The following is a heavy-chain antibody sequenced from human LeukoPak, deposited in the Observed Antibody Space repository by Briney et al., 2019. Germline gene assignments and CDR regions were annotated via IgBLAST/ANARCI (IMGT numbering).Heavy chain of an antibody. J-gene: IGHJ6*03. Sequence: SETLSLTCTVSGGSISSYYWSWTRQPPGQGLEWIGYIYNSGSTNYSPSLMSRVTISVDTSKNQLSLKLSCVSAADTAVYYCARRGYMDVWGKGTTVTVSS. CDR1: GGSISSYY. CDR3: ARRGYMDV. CDR2: IYNSGST. V-gene: IGHV4-59*08.